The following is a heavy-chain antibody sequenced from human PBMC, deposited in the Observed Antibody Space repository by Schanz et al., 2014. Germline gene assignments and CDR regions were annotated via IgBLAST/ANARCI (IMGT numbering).Heavy chain of an antibody. J-gene: IGHJ4*02. V-gene: IGHV1-46*01. D-gene: IGHD6-6*01. CDR2: INPSGVST. Sequence: QVQLVQSGAEVEKPGASVTVSCKASGYIFTSYSMHWVRQAPGQGLEWLGIINPSGVSTSSAQEFQGRVTMTRDTSTSTLQMELSSLRSEDTAVYYCARGGAYRSPSPVFYFDYWGQGTLVTVSS. CDR3: ARGGAYRSPSPVFYFDY. CDR1: GYIFTSYS.